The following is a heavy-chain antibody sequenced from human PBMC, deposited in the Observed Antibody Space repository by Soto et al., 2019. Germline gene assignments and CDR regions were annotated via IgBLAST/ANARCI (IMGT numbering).Heavy chain of an antibody. Sequence: WGSLRISFAASSFTFSSYAIIWVLPSPWKGLEWVSAVSGSGDSTYYADSVKGRFTISRDNSKNTLYLQMNSLRAEDTAVYYCAKGRASDCPGCTQDYWGQGTLVTVSS. V-gene: IGHV3-23*01. J-gene: IGHJ4*02. CDR1: SFTFSSYA. CDR3: AKGRASDCPGCTQDY. CDR2: VSGSGDST. D-gene: IGHD2-21*02.